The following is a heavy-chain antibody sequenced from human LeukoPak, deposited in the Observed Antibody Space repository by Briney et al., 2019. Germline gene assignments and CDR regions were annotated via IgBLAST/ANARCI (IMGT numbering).Heavy chain of an antibody. CDR3: ARDRGGDYVRFSSAIHFDY. D-gene: IGHD2-21*02. J-gene: IGHJ4*02. Sequence: GASVKVSCKASGYTFTGYYMHWVRQAPGQGLEWMGWITSSSGGTNYAQKFQGRVTMTRDTSISTAYMELSRLRSDDTAVYYCARDRGGDYVRFSSAIHFDYWGQGTLVTVPS. CDR1: GYTFTGYY. CDR2: ITSSSGGT. V-gene: IGHV1-2*02.